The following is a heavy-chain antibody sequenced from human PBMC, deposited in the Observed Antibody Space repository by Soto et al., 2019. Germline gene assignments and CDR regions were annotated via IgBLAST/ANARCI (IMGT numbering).Heavy chain of an antibody. J-gene: IGHJ5*02. V-gene: IGHV3-23*01. CDR1: GFTFRNYA. D-gene: IGHD6-19*01. Sequence: EVELLESGGGLVQPGGSVRLSCAASGFTFRNYAMSWVRQAPGKGLEWVSPINGEGAGSFYADAAKGRFTVCRDDCKETLYLKKSSLRVEDTAVSDCVNEWLARTGAWDWFDRWGHGTLVTVAS. CDR2: INGEGAGS. CDR3: VNEWLARTGAWDWFDR.